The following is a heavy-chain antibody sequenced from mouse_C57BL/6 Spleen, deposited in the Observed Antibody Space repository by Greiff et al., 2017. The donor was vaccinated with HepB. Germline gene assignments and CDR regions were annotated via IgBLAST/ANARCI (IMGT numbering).Heavy chain of an antibody. CDR2: ISYDGSN. CDR3: ARGGDYYGSSFDY. D-gene: IGHD1-1*01. J-gene: IGHJ2*01. Sequence: EVKVEESGPGLVKPSQSLSLTCSVTGYSITSGYYWNWIRQFPGNKLEWMGYISYDGSNNYNPSLKNRISITRDTSKNQFFLKLNSVTTEDTATYYCARGGDYYGSSFDYWGQGTTLTVSS. V-gene: IGHV3-6*01. CDR1: GYSITSGYY.